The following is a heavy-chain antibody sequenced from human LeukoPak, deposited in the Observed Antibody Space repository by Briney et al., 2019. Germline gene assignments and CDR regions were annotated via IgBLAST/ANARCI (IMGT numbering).Heavy chain of an antibody. D-gene: IGHD3-3*01. V-gene: IGHV3-33*01. Sequence: GGSLRLSCAASGFTFSSYGMHWVRQAPGKGLEWVAVIWYDGSNEYYVDSVKGRFSISRDNSKNTLYLQMSSLRAEDTAVYYCARDFWSGYYVAWGQGTLVTVSS. CDR3: ARDFWSGYYVA. CDR1: GFTFSSYG. CDR2: IWYDGSNE. J-gene: IGHJ5*02.